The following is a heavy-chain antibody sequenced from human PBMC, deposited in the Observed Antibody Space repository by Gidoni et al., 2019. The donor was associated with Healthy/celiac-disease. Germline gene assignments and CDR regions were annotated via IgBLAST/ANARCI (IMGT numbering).Heavy chain of an antibody. V-gene: IGHV3-21*01. CDR2: ISSSSSYI. D-gene: IGHD3-10*01. Sequence: EVQLVESGGGLVKPGGSLRLSCAASGFTFSSYSLNWVRQAPGKGLEWVSSISSSSSYIYYADSVKGRFTISRDNAKNSLYLQMNSLRAEDTAVYYCARVQDGFGELDLYGDSLPSDYWGQGTLVTVSS. J-gene: IGHJ4*02. CDR1: GFTFSSYS. CDR3: ARVQDGFGELDLYGDSLPSDY.